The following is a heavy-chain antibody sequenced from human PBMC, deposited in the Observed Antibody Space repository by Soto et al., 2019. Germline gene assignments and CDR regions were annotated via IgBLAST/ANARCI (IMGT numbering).Heavy chain of an antibody. CDR1: GYTLTELS. CDR2: ISAYNGNT. CDR3: ARVLRFLEWLPDAFDI. D-gene: IGHD3-3*01. V-gene: IGHV1-18*01. J-gene: IGHJ3*02. Sequence: EASVKVSCKVSGYTLTELSMHWVRQAPGQGLEWMGWISAYNGNTNYAQKLQGRVTMTTDTSTSTAYMELRSLRSDDTAVYYCARVLRFLEWLPDAFDIWGQGTMVTVSS.